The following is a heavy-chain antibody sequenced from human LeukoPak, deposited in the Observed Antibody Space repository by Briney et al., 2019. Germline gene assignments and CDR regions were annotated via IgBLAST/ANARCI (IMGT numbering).Heavy chain of an antibody. V-gene: IGHV4-30-2*01. CDR3: ASRLWYFDY. D-gene: IGHD2-21*01. CDR2: IYHSGST. Sequence: SETLSLTCAVSGGSISSGGYSWSWIRQPPGKGLEWIGYIYHSGSTYYNPSLKSRVTISVDRSKNQFSLELSSVTAADTAVYYCASRLWYFDYWGQGTLVTVSS. CDR1: GGSISSGGYS. J-gene: IGHJ4*02.